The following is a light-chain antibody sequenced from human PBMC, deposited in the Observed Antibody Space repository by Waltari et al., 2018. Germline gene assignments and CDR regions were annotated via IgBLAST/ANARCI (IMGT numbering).Light chain of an antibody. Sequence: DIQMTQSPSSLSASVRARATITCQARQDINNFLNWYQQKPGRAPSLLIYDASNLETGVPSRFSGSGSGTHFTLTISSLQTEDSATYYCQQCDTLPRTFGGGTKVEI. CDR3: QQCDTLPRT. CDR2: DAS. CDR1: QDINNF. V-gene: IGKV1-33*01. J-gene: IGKJ4*01.